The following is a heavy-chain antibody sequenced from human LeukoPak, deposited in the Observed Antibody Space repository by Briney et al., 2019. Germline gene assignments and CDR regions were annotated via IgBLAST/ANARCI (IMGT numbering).Heavy chain of an antibody. V-gene: IGHV3-11*04. D-gene: IGHD3-16*01. CDR2: LSGTGYTI. J-gene: IGHJ6*02. Sequence: GGSLRLSCAASTFTFSDYYMTWIRQAPGKGLEWVSYLSGTGYTIYYADSVKGRFTISRDNAKNSLYLQMNGLRPEDTAVYYCVKLGATSSFVKLGAASAFEYYYGVDFWGQGTTVTVSS. CDR1: TFTFSDYY. CDR3: VKLGATSSFVKLGAASAFEYYYGVDF.